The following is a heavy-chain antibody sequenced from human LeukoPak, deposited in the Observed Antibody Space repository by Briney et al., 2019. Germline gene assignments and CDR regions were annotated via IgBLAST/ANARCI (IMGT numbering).Heavy chain of an antibody. Sequence: GGSLRLSCAASGFTFSNAWMSWVRQAPGKGLEWVGRIKSKTDGGTTDYAAPVKGRFTISRDDSKNTLYLQMNSLKTEDTAVYYCTLYCSGGSRYYYYYYMDVWGKGTTVTVSS. J-gene: IGHJ6*03. CDR2: IKSKTDGGTT. V-gene: IGHV3-15*01. CDR1: GFTFSNAW. D-gene: IGHD2-15*01. CDR3: TLYCSGGSRYYYYYYMDV.